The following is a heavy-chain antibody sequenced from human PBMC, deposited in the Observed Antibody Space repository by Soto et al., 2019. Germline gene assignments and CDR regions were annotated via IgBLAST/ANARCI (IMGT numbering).Heavy chain of an antibody. J-gene: IGHJ4*02. Sequence: GGSLRLSCAASGFTFTTYWMTWVRQAPGKGLEWVANIKQDRSEKFYVGSVRGRFTISRDNAKNSMYLQMNSLRAEDTAVYYCARRSSGRLTTAWAPLDWWGQGTLVTVSS. CDR3: ARRSSGRLTTAWAPLDW. CDR1: GFTFTTYW. V-gene: IGHV3-7*03. CDR2: IKQDRSEK. D-gene: IGHD2-15*01.